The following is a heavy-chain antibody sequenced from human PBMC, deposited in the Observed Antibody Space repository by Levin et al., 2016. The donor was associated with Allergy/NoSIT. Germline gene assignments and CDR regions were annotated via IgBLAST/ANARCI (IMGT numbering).Heavy chain of an antibody. CDR1: GYTFTSYA. Sequence: ASVKVSCKASGYTFTSYAMHWVRQAPGQRLEWMGWINAGNGNTKYSQKFQGRVTITRDTSASTAYMELSSLRSEDTAVYYCARDLLLGIGSGWYGFDYWGQGTLVTVSS. J-gene: IGHJ4*02. D-gene: IGHD6-19*01. CDR2: INAGNGNT. V-gene: IGHV1-3*01. CDR3: ARDLLLGIGSGWYGFDY.